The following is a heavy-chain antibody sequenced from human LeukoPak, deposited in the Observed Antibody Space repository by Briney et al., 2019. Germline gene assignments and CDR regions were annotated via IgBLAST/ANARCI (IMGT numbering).Heavy chain of an antibody. CDR1: GGSISSTHW. CDR3: ASLHDTSGYLVGFDI. Sequence: SGILSLTCAVSGGSISSTHWWSWVRQPPGKGLEWIGEIYHSGSTNYNPSLKSRVTISVDTSKNEFSLKLSSVTAADTAVYYCASLHDTSGYLVGFDIWGQGTMVTVFS. V-gene: IGHV4-4*02. CDR2: IYHSGST. J-gene: IGHJ3*02. D-gene: IGHD3-22*01.